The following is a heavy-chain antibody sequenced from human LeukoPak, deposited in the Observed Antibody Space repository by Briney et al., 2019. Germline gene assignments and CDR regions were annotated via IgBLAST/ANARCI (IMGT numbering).Heavy chain of an antibody. D-gene: IGHD3-22*01. V-gene: IGHV1-2*02. CDR2: INPNSGGT. Sequence: ASVTVSCKASGYTFTGYYMHWVRQAPGQGLEWMGWINPNSGGTNYAQKFQGRVTMTRDTSISTAYMELSRLRSDDTAVYYCASGYYYDSSGYSYDLDYWGQGTLVTVSS. CDR1: GYTFTGYY. CDR3: ASGYYYDSSGYSYDLDY. J-gene: IGHJ4*02.